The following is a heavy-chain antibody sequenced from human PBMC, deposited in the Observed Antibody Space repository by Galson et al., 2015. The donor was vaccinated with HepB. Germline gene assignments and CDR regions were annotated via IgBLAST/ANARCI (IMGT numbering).Heavy chain of an antibody. CDR1: GFTFSSYW. J-gene: IGHJ4*02. V-gene: IGHV3-7*03. D-gene: IGHD3-10*02. CDR2: IKQDGSEK. Sequence: SLRLSCAASGFTFSSYWMSWVRQAPGKGLEWVANIKQDGSEKYYVDSVKGRFTISRDNAKNSLYLQRNSLRAGDTAVYYCARDYDVSYFDYWGQGTLVTVSS. CDR3: ARDYDVSYFDY.